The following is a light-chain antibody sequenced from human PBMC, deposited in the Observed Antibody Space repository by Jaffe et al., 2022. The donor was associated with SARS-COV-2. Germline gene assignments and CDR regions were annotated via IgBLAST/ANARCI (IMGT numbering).Light chain of an antibody. CDR1: SGSVSSSYY. J-gene: IGLJ3*02. CDR2: STN. V-gene: IGLV8-61*01. CDR3: ALYVGSGISV. Sequence: QTVVTQEPPFSVSPGGTVTITCALSSGSVSSSYYPSWYQQTPGQAPRMLIHSTNSRSSGVPDRFSGSILGNKAALTITGAQADDESDYYCALYVGSGISVFGGGTKLTVL.